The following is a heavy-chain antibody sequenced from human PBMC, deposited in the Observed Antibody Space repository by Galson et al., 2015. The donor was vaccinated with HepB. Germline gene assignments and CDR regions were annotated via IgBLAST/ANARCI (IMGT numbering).Heavy chain of an antibody. V-gene: IGHV3-15*01. Sequence: SLRLSCAASGFTFSKVWMNWVRQAPGKGLEWVGRIKRKADGGTIDYAAPVKGRFTISRDDSKNTLYLEMDSLETEDTAVYFCTTQIYWGQGALVTVSS. CDR3: TTQIY. CDR1: GFTFSKVW. J-gene: IGHJ4*02. CDR2: IKRKADGGTI.